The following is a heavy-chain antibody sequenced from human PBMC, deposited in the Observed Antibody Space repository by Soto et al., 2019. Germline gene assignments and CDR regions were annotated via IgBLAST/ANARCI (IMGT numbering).Heavy chain of an antibody. D-gene: IGHD3-3*01. J-gene: IGHJ6*02. CDR2: FFPIFGTA. CDR1: GGTFSSYA. CDR3: AVVLRFLEWLPYYYYGMDV. V-gene: IGHV1-69*13. Sequence: GASVKVSCKASGGTFSSYAISWVRQAPGQRLDWLGVFFPIFGTANYAQKFQGRVTITADESTSTAYMELSSLRSEDTAVYYCAVVLRFLEWLPYYYYGMDVWGQGTTVTVSS.